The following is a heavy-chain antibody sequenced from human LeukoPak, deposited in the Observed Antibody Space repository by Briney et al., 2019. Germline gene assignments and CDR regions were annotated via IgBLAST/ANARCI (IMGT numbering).Heavy chain of an antibody. D-gene: IGHD6-19*01. CDR1: GSSISSSSYY. Sequence: SETLCLTCTVSGSSISSSSYYWGWIRQPPGKGLEWIRSIYYSGSTYSNPSLESRVTISVDTSKNQCSLKLSSVTAADTAVYYCARPGYSSGWFSWFDYWGQGTLVTVSS. V-gene: IGHV4-39*01. CDR2: IYYSGST. J-gene: IGHJ4*02. CDR3: ARPGYSSGWFSWFDY.